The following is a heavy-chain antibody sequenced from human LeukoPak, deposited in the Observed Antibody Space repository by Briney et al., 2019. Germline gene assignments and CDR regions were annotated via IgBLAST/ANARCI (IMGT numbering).Heavy chain of an antibody. CDR2: IKQDGSEK. D-gene: IGHD2-2*01. J-gene: IGHJ4*02. CDR3: ATKAGDCSTIISYAQFDY. Sequence: QSGGSLRLSCAASGRPFSSCWMSWVRQAPGKGLEWVANIKQDGSEKYYVDSVRGRFSISRDNAKNSVHLQMDSLRAEDTAVYYCATKAGDCSTIISYAQFDYWGQGALVTVSS. CDR1: GRPFSSCW. V-gene: IGHV3-7*01.